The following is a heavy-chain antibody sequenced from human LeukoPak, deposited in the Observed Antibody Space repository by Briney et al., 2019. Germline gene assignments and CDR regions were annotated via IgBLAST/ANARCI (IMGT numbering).Heavy chain of an antibody. CDR2: INQDGSQT. V-gene: IGHV3-7*01. CDR3: AREGTLAVYMGV. Sequence: GGSLRLSCAASGFTLSNYWMSWVRQAPGKGLEWVANINQDGSQTYYVDSLKGRFTISRDNAKNSLYLQMNSLRAEDTAVYYCAREGTLAVYMGVWGKGTTVTVSS. J-gene: IGHJ6*03. CDR1: GFTLSNYW.